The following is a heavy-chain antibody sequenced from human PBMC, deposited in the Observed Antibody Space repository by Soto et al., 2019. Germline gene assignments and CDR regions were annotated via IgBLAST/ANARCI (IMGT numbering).Heavy chain of an antibody. CDR3: AQIWSGIPRDAFDI. Sequence: SETLSLTCTVSGGSISSGDYYWSWIRQPPGKGLEWIGYIYYSGSTYYNPSLKSRVTISVDTSKNQFSLKLSSVTAADTAVYYCAQIWSGIPRDAFDIWGQGXMVTVS. CDR1: GGSISSGDYY. V-gene: IGHV4-30-4*01. CDR2: IYYSGST. D-gene: IGHD3-3*01. J-gene: IGHJ3*02.